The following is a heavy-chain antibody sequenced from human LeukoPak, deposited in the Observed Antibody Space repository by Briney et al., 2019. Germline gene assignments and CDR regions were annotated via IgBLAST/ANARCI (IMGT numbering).Heavy chain of an antibody. V-gene: IGHV1-46*01. J-gene: IGHJ4*02. CDR3: ARGPMWDIVATRKREPEYYYDSSGYSFDY. Sequence: GASVKVSCKASGYTFTSYYMHWVRQAPGQGLEWMGIINPSGGSTSYAQTFQGRVTMTRDTSTSTVYMELSSLRSEDTAVYYCARGPMWDIVATRKREPEYYYDSSGYSFDYWGQGTLVTVSS. CDR2: INPSGGST. CDR1: GYTFTSYY. D-gene: IGHD3-22*01.